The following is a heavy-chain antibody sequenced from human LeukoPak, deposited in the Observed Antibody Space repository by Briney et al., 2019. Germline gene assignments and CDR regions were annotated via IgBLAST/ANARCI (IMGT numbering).Heavy chain of an antibody. CDR2: IYYSGST. CDR3: ASTEGSYHPFDY. Sequence: SETLSLTCTVSGGSISSSSYYWGWIRQPPGKGLEWIGSIYYSGSTYYNPSLKSRVTISVDTSKNQFSLKLSSVTAADTAVYYCASTEGSYHPFDYWGQGTLVTVSS. V-gene: IGHV4-39*07. CDR1: GGSISSSSYY. D-gene: IGHD1-26*01. J-gene: IGHJ4*02.